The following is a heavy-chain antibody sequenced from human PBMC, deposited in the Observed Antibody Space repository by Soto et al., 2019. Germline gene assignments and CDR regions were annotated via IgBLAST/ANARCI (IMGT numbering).Heavy chain of an antibody. J-gene: IGHJ5*02. Sequence: SETLSLTCTVSGGSISSSSYYWGWIRQPPGKGLEWIGSIYYSGSTYYHPSLKTRVTISVDTSKNQFSLKLRSVTAAETAVYYCARAKRGSGYGSGSYYNWFDPWGQGTLVTVFS. CDR2: IYYSGST. CDR1: GGSISSSSYY. V-gene: IGHV4-39*01. D-gene: IGHD3-10*01. CDR3: ARAKRGSGYGSGSYYNWFDP.